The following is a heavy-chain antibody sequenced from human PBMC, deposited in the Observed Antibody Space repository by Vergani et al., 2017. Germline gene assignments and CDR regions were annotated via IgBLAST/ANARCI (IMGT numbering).Heavy chain of an antibody. Sequence: EVQLVESGGVVVQPGGSLRLSCAASGFTFDDYAMHWVRQAPGKGLELVSLISWDGGSTYYADSVKGRFTISRDNSKNSLYLQMNSLRAEDTALYYCAILGYCSGGSCRRNYYYGMDVWGQGTTVTVSS. CDR3: AILGYCSGGSCRRNYYYGMDV. CDR1: GFTFDDYA. V-gene: IGHV3-43D*04. D-gene: IGHD2-15*01. CDR2: ISWDGGST. J-gene: IGHJ6*02.